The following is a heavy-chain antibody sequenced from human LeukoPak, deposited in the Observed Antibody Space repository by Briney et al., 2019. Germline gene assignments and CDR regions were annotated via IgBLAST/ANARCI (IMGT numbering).Heavy chain of an antibody. J-gene: IGHJ3*02. Sequence: SEALSLTCAVSDDSFSRHYWTWIRQPPGKGLEWIGYISYIGTTNYNPSLKSRVTISIDTSKNQFSLKLSSVTAADTAVYYCARDLVTVTKGFDIWGQGTMVSVSA. CDR3: ARDLVTVTKGFDI. CDR1: DDSFSRHY. D-gene: IGHD4-17*01. V-gene: IGHV4-59*11. CDR2: ISYIGTT.